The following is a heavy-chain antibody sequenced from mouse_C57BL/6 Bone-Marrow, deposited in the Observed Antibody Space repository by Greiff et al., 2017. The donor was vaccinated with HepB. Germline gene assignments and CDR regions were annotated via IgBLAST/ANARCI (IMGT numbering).Heavy chain of an antibody. D-gene: IGHD1-1*02. CDR1: GFNIKNTY. J-gene: IGHJ3*01. Sequence: VQLKESVAELVRPGASVKLSCTASGFNIKNTYMHWVKQRPEQGLEWIGRIDPANGNTKYAPKFQGKATITADTSSNTAYLQLSSLTSEDTAIYYCARGYYGPQAWFAYWGQGTLVTVSA. CDR2: IDPANGNT. V-gene: IGHV14-3*01. CDR3: ARGYYGPQAWFAY.